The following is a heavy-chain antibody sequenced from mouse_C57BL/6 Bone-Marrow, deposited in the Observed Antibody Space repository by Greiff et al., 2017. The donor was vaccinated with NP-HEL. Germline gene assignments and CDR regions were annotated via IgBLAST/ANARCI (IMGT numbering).Heavy chain of an antibody. V-gene: IGHV1-26*01. CDR1: GYTFTDYY. Sequence: EVQLQQSGPELVKPGASVKISCKASGYTFTDYYMNWVKQSHGKSLEWIGDINPNNGGTSYNQKFKGKATLTVDKSSSTAYMELRSLTSEDSAVYYCATYYSNYVRAMDYWGQGTSVTVSS. J-gene: IGHJ4*01. CDR2: INPNNGGT. CDR3: ATYYSNYVRAMDY. D-gene: IGHD2-5*01.